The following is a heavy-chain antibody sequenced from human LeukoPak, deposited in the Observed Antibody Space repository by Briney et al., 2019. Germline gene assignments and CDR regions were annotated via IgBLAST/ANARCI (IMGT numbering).Heavy chain of an antibody. CDR3: ARENGTNDY. Sequence: GGSLRLSCAVSGLTFTTYWISWVRQAQGKGLEREANITTDGSNKCYVDSEKGRFTTSRNNTNNSLYLQMNSLSAEATALYYCARENGTNDYWGRGTLVTVSS. CDR2: ITTDGSNK. CDR1: GLTFTTYW. V-gene: IGHV3-7*01. D-gene: IGHD1-1*01. J-gene: IGHJ4*02.